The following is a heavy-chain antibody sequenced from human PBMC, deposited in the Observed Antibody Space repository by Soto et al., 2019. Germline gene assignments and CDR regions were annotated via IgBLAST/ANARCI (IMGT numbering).Heavy chain of an antibody. CDR2: ISWNSGSI. CDR1: GFTFDDYA. D-gene: IGHD3-3*01. CDR3: AKDIDGYDCWSGSSPSAIIGAFDI. J-gene: IGHJ3*02. Sequence: EVQLVESGGGLVQPGRSLRLSCAASGFTFDDYAMHWVRQAPGKGLEWVSGISWNSGSIGYADSVKGRFTISRDNAKNSLYLQMNCLIAEDTALYYCAKDIDGYDCWSGSSPSAIIGAFDIWGQGTMVTVSS. V-gene: IGHV3-9*01.